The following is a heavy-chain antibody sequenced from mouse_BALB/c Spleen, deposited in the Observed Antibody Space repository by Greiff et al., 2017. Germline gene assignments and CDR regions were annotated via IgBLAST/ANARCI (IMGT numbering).Heavy chain of an antibody. CDR2: ISNGGGST. J-gene: IGHJ3*01. Sequence: EVHLVESGGGLVQPGGSLKLSCAASGFTFSSYTMSWVRQTPEKRLEWVAYISNGGGSTYYPDTVKGRFTISRDNAKNTLYLQMSSLKSEDTAMYYCARHGVDGFAYWGQGTLVTVSA. CDR3: ARHGVDGFAY. CDR1: GFTFSSYT. V-gene: IGHV5-12-2*01.